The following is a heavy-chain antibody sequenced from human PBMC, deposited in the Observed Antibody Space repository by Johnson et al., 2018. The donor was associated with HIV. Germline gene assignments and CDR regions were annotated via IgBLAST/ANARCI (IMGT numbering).Heavy chain of an antibody. V-gene: IGHV3-30*02. D-gene: IGHD3-22*01. J-gene: IGHJ3*02. Sequence: QVQLVESGGGVVQPGGSLRLSCAASGFTFSSYGMHWVRQAPGKGLEWVAFIRYDGSNKYYADSVKGRFTISRDKSKNTLYLQMNSLRAEDTAVYYCARDRSMIVVVEAFDIWGQGTMVTVSS. CDR3: ARDRSMIVVVEAFDI. CDR1: GFTFSSYG. CDR2: IRYDGSNK.